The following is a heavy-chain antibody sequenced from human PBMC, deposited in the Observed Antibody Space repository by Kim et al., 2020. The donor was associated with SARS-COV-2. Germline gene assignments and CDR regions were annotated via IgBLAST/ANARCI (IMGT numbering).Heavy chain of an antibody. CDR2: IYYSGST. D-gene: IGHD2-8*01. J-gene: IGHJ4*02. CDR1: GGSISSSTYY. Sequence: SETLSLTCSVSGGSISSSTYYWGWMRQPPGKGLEWIGSIYYSGSTSYNPSLKSRFTISVDTSNNHFSLHLSSATAADTAVYYCATLTYSTSSFDYWGQGT. CDR3: ATLTYSTSSFDY. V-gene: IGHV4-39*01.